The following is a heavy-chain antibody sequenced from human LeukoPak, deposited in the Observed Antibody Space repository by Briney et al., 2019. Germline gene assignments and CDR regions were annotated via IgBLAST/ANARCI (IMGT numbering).Heavy chain of an antibody. V-gene: IGHV3-33*01. CDR2: ILYDGSNK. Sequence: GGSLGLSCAASEITFSSYGMHWGRRAPGKGLEWVAVILYDGSNKDYADSVKGRLTISRDNSKNTLYLQMISLRAEDTAVYYCARDLTEVVPAAIKTYYYYGMDVWGQGTTVTVSS. J-gene: IGHJ6*02. CDR1: EITFSSYG. CDR3: ARDLTEVVPAAIKTYYYYGMDV. D-gene: IGHD2-2*01.